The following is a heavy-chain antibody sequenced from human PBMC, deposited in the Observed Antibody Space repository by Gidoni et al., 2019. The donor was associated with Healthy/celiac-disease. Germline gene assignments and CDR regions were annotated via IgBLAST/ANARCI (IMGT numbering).Heavy chain of an antibody. CDR1: GFTFSSDA. J-gene: IGHJ4*02. V-gene: IGHV3-23*01. D-gene: IGHD3-22*01. CDR2: ISGSGGST. CDR3: AKDGSGDSSGYSTGGYFDY. Sequence: EVQLLESGGGLVQPGGSLRLSCAASGFTFSSDAMSWVRQAPGKGLEWVSAISGSGGSTYYADSVKGRFTISRDNSKNTLYLQMNSLRAEDTAVYYCAKDGSGDSSGYSTGGYFDYWGQGTLVTVSS.